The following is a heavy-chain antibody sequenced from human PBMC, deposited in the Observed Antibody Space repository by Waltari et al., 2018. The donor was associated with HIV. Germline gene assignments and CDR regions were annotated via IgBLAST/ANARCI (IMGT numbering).Heavy chain of an antibody. CDR1: GGSISSGSSY. Sequence: QVQLQESGPGLVKPSQTLSLTCTVSGGSISSGSSYWSWIRQPAGKGLEWIGRIYTSGSTNYNPSLKSRVTISVDTSKNQFSLKLSSVTAADTAVYYCARGRYYDSSGYYYPPDYWGQGTLVTVSS. CDR2: IYTSGST. J-gene: IGHJ4*02. D-gene: IGHD3-22*01. V-gene: IGHV4-61*02. CDR3: ARGRYYDSSGYYYPPDY.